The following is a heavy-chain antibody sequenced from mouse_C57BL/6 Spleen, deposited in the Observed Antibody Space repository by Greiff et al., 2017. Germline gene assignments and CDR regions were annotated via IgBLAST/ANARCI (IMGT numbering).Heavy chain of an antibody. CDR2: ISSGSSTI. CDR1: GFTFSDYG. V-gene: IGHV5-17*01. CDR3: ARRAY. J-gene: IGHJ3*01. Sequence: EVKVEESGGGLVKPGGSLKISCAASGFTFSDYGMHWVRQAPEKGLEWVAYISSGSSTIYYADTVKGRFTISRDNAKNTLFLQMTSLRSEDTAMYYCARRAYWGQGTLVTVSA.